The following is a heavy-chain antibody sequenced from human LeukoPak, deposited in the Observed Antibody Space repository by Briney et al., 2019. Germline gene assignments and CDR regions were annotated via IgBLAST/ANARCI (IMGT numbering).Heavy chain of an antibody. CDR3: ARVSEGITMVRGVISY. D-gene: IGHD3-10*01. Sequence: SQTLSLTCTVSGGSISSGGYYWSWIRQHPGKGLEWIGYIYYSGSTHYNPSLKSRVTISVDTSKNQFSLKLSSVTAADTAVYYCARVSEGITMVRGVISYWGQGTLVTVSS. CDR1: GGSISSGGYY. CDR2: IYYSGST. V-gene: IGHV4-31*03. J-gene: IGHJ4*02.